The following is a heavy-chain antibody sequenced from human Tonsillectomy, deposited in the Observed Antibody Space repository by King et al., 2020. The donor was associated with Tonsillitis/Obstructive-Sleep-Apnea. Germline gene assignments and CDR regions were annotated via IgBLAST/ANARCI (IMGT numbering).Heavy chain of an antibody. CDR2: IIPIFGTA. CDR1: GGTFSSYA. CDR3: ARGGPYSSSWSYYYYYMDV. D-gene: IGHD6-13*01. V-gene: IGHV1-69*12. J-gene: IGHJ6*03. Sequence: QLVQSGAEVKKPGSSVKVSCKASGGTFSSYAISWVRQAPGQGLEWMGGIIPIFGTANYAQKFQGRVTITADESTSTAYMELSSLRSEDTAVYSCARGGPYSSSWSYYYYYMDVWGKGTTVTVSS.